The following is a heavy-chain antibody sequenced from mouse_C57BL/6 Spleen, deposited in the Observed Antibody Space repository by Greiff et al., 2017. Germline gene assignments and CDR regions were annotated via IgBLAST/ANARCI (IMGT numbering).Heavy chain of an antibody. CDR2: ISSGGSYT. CDR1: GFTFSSYG. D-gene: IGHD2-1*01. V-gene: IGHV5-6*01. Sequence: DVHLVESGGDLVKPGGSLKLSCAASGFTFSSYGMSWVRQTPDKRLEWVATISSGGSYTYYPDSVKGRFTISRDNAKNTLYLQMSSLKSEDTAMYYCARWGGNLDYWGQGTTLTVSS. J-gene: IGHJ2*01. CDR3: ARWGGNLDY.